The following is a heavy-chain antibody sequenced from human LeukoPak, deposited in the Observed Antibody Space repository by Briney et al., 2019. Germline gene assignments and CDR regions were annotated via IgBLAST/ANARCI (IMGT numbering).Heavy chain of an antibody. V-gene: IGHV1-18*01. CDR2: ISAYNGNT. D-gene: IGHD4-17*01. J-gene: IGHJ4*02. Sequence: GASVKVSCKASGYTFTSYGISWVRQAPGQGLEWMGWISAYNGNTNYAQKLQGRVTMTTDTSTSTAYMELRSLRSDDTAVYYCARDSTVTTGTDDGGLDYWGQGTLVTVSS. CDR3: ARDSTVTTGTDDGGLDY. CDR1: GYTFTSYG.